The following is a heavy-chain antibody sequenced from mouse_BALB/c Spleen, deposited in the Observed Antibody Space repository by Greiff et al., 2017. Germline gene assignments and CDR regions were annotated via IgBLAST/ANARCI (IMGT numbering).Heavy chain of an antibody. CDR3: ARWDGNYDDFDY. Sequence: QVQLQQSGAELAKPGASVKMSCKASGYTFTSYWMHWVKQRPGQGLEWIGYINPSTGYTEYNQKFKDKATLTADKSSSTAYMQLSSLTSEDSAVYYCARWDGNYDDFDYWGQGTTLTVSS. J-gene: IGHJ2*01. D-gene: IGHD2-1*01. CDR2: INPSTGYT. V-gene: IGHV1-7*01. CDR1: GYTFTSYW.